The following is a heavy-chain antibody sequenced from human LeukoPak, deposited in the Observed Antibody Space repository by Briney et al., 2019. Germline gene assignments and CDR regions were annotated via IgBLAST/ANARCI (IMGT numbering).Heavy chain of an antibody. D-gene: IGHD7-27*01. J-gene: IGHJ4*02. Sequence: SETLSLTCTVSGGSISSDYNWNWIRQPPGKGLEWIGSIYRSGTTYYNPSLKSRVTISVDMSKNQFSLKLSSVTAADTAVYYCARRRTNWPFDYWGQGTLVTVSS. CDR2: IYRSGTT. V-gene: IGHV4-38-2*02. CDR1: GGSISSDYN. CDR3: ARRRTNWPFDY.